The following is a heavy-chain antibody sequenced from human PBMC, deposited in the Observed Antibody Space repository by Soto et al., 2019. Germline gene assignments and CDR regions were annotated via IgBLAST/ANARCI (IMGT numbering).Heavy chain of an antibody. CDR3: EARYRGVLGH. D-gene: IGHD3-10*01. J-gene: IGHJ4*02. CDR2: ISAYNGNT. Sequence: XSVKVSCKASGYSFTSYGIIWVRQAPGQGLEWMGWISAYNGNTNYAQKLQGRVTMTTDTSTSTAYMELRSLRSDDTAVYYCEARYRGVLGHWGQGTLVTVSS. V-gene: IGHV1-18*04. CDR1: GYSFTSYG.